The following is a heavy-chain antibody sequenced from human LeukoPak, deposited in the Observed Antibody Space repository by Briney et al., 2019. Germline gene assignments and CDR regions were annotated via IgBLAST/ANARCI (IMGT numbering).Heavy chain of an antibody. V-gene: IGHV1-46*01. CDR1: GYTFTNYY. CDR2: INPSGGST. Sequence: ASVKVSCKASGYTFTNYYMHWVRQAPGQGLEWMGIINPSGGSTSYAQKFQGRVTMTRDTSTSTVYMDLSSLRSEDTAVYYCASDPHHTQLRGVDNWFDPWGQGTLVTVSS. CDR3: ASDPHHTQLRGVDNWFDP. J-gene: IGHJ5*02. D-gene: IGHD3-10*01.